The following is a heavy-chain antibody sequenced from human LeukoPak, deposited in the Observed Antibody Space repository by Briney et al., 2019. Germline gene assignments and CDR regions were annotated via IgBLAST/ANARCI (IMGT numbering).Heavy chain of an antibody. D-gene: IGHD2-2*01. Sequence: SETLSLTCTVSGYSISSGYYWGWIRQPPGKGLEWIGSIYYSGSTYYNPSLKSRVTISVDTSKNQFSLKLSSVTAADTAVYYCARREYYATPDYWGQGTLVTVSS. CDR1: GYSISSGYY. CDR2: IYYSGST. CDR3: ARREYYATPDY. V-gene: IGHV4-38-2*02. J-gene: IGHJ4*02.